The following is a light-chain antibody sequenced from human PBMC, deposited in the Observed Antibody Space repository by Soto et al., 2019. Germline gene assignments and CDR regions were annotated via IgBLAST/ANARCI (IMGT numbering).Light chain of an antibody. CDR1: DNDVGRYDY. V-gene: IGLV2-8*01. Sequence: QSVLTQPPSASGSPGMSVTLSCSGTDNDVGRYDYVSWYQQHPGKAPKLLIYEVSKRPSGVPDRFSASKSGNTASLTVSGLQGEDEADYYSMSYVGGNSVAFGGGTKLTVL. CDR2: EVS. J-gene: IGLJ2*01. CDR3: MSYVGGNSVA.